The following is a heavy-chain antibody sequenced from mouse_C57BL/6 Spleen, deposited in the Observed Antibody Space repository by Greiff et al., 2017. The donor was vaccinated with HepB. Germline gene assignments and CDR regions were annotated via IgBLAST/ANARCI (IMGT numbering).Heavy chain of an antibody. Sequence: VQLQQSGAELARPGASVKLSCKASGYTFTSYGISWVKQRTGQGLEWIGEIYPRSGNTYYNEKFKGKATLTADKSSSTAYMELRSLASEDSAVYFCARRGWLHLFDYWGQGTTLTVSS. D-gene: IGHD2-2*01. V-gene: IGHV1-81*01. J-gene: IGHJ2*01. CDR2: IYPRSGNT. CDR3: ARRGWLHLFDY. CDR1: GYTFTSYG.